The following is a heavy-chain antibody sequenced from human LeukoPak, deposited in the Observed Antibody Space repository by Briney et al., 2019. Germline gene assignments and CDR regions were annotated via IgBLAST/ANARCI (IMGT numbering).Heavy chain of an antibody. CDR3: AKGALLLRFGETAQDNWFDP. V-gene: IGHV3-23*01. D-gene: IGHD3-10*01. Sequence: TGGSLRLSCAASGFTFSSYAMSWVRQAPGKGLEWVSAISGSGGSTYYADSVKGRFTISRDNSKNTLYLQMNSLRAEDTAVYYCAKGALLLRFGETAQDNWFDPWGQGTLVTVSS. CDR1: GFTFSSYA. J-gene: IGHJ5*02. CDR2: ISGSGGST.